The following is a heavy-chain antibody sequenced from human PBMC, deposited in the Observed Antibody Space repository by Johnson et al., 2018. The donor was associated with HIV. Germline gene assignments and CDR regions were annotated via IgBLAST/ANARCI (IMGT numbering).Heavy chain of an antibody. D-gene: IGHD3-10*01. CDR2: ISYDGSNK. CDR1: GFTFSNYA. Sequence: VQLVESGGGVVQPGGSLRLSCAASGFTFSNYAMHWVRQAPDKGLEWVAVISYDGSNKYYADSVKGRFSISRDNSKNTLQLEMNSLRAEDTAVDYCAREGLTYYDFSGSYYPVHDAFDIWGLGTLVTVSS. J-gene: IGHJ3*02. CDR3: AREGLTYYDFSGSYYPVHDAFDI. V-gene: IGHV3-30*19.